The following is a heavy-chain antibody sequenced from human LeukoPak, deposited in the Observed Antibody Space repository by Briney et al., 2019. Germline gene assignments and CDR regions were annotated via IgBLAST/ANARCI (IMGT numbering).Heavy chain of an antibody. CDR3: GKEVERHFYLKY. D-gene: IGHD2/OR15-2a*01. CDR1: GFTSGIYA. V-gene: IGHV3-23*01. J-gene: IGHJ4*02. CDR2: FSGGGDS. Sequence: GGSLRLSCAASGFTSGIYAVSWVRQAPGKGLEWVSAFSGGGDSYYADSVKGRFTISRDNSKKILYLQMNSLRAEDTAVYYCGKEVERHFYLKYWGQGTLVTVSS.